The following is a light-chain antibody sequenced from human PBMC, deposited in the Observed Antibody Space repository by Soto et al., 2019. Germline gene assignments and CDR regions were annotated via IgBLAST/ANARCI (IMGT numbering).Light chain of an antibody. V-gene: IGKV3-20*01. J-gene: IGKJ2*01. CDR2: GAS. Sequence: QCLATLSVSKGEKATLSCRASQSVSSSYLAWYQQKPGQAPRLLIYGASSRATGIPDRFSGSGSGTDFTLTISRLEPEDFAVYYCQQYDSKPYTFG. CDR3: QQYDSKPYT. CDR1: QSVSSSY.